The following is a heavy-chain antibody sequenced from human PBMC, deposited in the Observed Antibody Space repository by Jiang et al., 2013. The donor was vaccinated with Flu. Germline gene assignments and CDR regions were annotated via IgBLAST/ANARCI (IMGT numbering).Heavy chain of an antibody. D-gene: IGHD3-9*01. Sequence: AASGFTFSSYSMNWVRQAPGKGLEWVSSISSSSSYIYYADSVKGRFTISRDNAKNSLYLQMNSLRAEDTAVYYCARGPNYDILTGYYPGDYYFDYWGQGTLVTVSS. J-gene: IGHJ4*02. CDR3: ARGPNYDILTGYYPGDYYFDY. V-gene: IGHV3-21*01. CDR2: ISSSSSYI. CDR1: GFTFSSYS.